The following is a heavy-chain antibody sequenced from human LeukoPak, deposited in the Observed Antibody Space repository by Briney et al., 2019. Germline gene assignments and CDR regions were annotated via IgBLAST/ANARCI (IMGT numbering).Heavy chain of an antibody. CDR2: ISSSGSTI. CDR1: GFTFSSYE. D-gene: IGHD3-10*01. V-gene: IGHV3-48*03. Sequence: GGSLRLSCAASGFTFSSYEMNWVRQAPGKGLEWVSHISSSGSTIYYADSVKGRFTISRDNAKNSLYLQMNSLRAEDTAVYYCARAPLLWFGEYSYYYGMDVWGKGTTVTVSS. J-gene: IGHJ6*04. CDR3: ARAPLLWFGEYSYYYGMDV.